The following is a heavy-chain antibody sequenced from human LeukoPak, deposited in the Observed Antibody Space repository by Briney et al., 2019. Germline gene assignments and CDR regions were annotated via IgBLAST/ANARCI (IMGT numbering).Heavy chain of an antibody. J-gene: IGHJ4*02. CDR3: ASSSGYYTDFDY. D-gene: IGHD3-22*01. CDR1: GGSISSGDYY. Sequence: SETLSLTCTVSGGSISSGDYYWSWIRQPPGKGLEWIGYIYYSGSTYYNPSLKSRVTISVDTSKNQFSLKLSSVTAADTAVYYCASSSGYYTDFDYWGQGTLVTVSS. V-gene: IGHV4-30-4*01. CDR2: IYYSGST.